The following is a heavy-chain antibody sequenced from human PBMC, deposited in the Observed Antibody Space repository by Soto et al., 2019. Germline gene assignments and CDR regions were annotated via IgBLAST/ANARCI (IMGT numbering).Heavy chain of an antibody. CDR3: ARDSDSSGRPDYYYYGMDV. D-gene: IGHD3-22*01. CDR1: GYTFTGYY. CDR2: INPNSGGT. V-gene: IGHV1-2*04. Sequence: ASVKVSCKASGYTFTGYYMHWVRQAPGQGLEWMGWINPNSGGTNYAQKFQGWVTMTRDTSISTAYMELSRLRSDDTAVYYCARDSDSSGRPDYYYYGMDVWGQGTTVTVSS. J-gene: IGHJ6*02.